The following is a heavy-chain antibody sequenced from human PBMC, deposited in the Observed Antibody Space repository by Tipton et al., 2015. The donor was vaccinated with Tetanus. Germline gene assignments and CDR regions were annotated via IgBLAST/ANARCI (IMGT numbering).Heavy chain of an antibody. Sequence: TLSLTCTVSGGSISSGGYYWSWIRQHPGKGLEWIGAIYYSGSTYYNPSLKSRVTISVDTSKNQISLKLNSVTAADTAVYYCARDQARGARGWNYFGYWGQGTLVTVSS. D-gene: IGHD1-26*01. CDR3: ARDQARGARGWNYFGY. CDR2: IYYSGST. J-gene: IGHJ4*02. V-gene: IGHV4-31*03. CDR1: GGSISSGGYY.